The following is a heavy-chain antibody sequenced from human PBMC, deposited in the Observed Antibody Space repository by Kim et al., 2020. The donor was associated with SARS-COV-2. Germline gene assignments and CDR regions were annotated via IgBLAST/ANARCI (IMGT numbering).Heavy chain of an antibody. Sequence: NPSLTIRVPISGDTSKNQFSLKLSSVTAADTAVYYCASPSRDGYRRGNDYWGQGTLVTVSS. D-gene: IGHD5-12*01. J-gene: IGHJ4*02. V-gene: IGHV4-39*07. CDR3: ASPSRDGYRRGNDY.